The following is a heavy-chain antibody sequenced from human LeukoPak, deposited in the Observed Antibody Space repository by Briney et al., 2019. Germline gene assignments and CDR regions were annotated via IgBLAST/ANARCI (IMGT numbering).Heavy chain of an antibody. CDR3: ARGGLYCSSTSCYWAFDY. J-gene: IGHJ4*02. D-gene: IGHD2-2*01. V-gene: IGHV4-4*07. Sequence: SETLSLTCTVSGGSISSYYWSWIRQPAGKGLEWIGRIYTCGSTNYNPSLKSRVTMSVDTSKNQFSLKLSSVTAADTAVYYCARGGLYCSSTSCYWAFDYWGQGTLVTVSS. CDR2: IYTCGST. CDR1: GGSISSYY.